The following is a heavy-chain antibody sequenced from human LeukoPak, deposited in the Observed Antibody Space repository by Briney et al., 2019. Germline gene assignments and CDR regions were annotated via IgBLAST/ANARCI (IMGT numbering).Heavy chain of an antibody. J-gene: IGHJ4*02. D-gene: IGHD6-13*01. V-gene: IGHV1-46*03. CDR1: GYTFTSYY. CDR3: ARGGAAAGRRFDY. Sequence: ASVKVSCKASGYTFTSYYMHWVRQAPGQGLEWMGIINPSGGSTSYAQQFQGRVTMTRDTSTSTVYMDLSSLGSRDTAVYYCARGGAAAGRRFDYWGQGTLVTVSS. CDR2: INPSGGST.